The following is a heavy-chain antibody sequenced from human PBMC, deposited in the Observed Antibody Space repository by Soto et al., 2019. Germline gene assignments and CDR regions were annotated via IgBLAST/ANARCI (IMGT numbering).Heavy chain of an antibody. CDR3: ARDSRVFSVVVPAAMGYNWFDP. Sequence: GASVKVSCKASGYTFTNYGISWVRQAPAQGLEWMGWISVYNGNTNYAQKFQGRVALTTDTSTSTAYMELRSLRSDDTAVYYCARDSRVFSVVVPAAMGYNWFDPWGQGTLVTVSS. CDR2: ISVYNGNT. CDR1: GYTFTNYG. D-gene: IGHD2-2*01. V-gene: IGHV1-18*01. J-gene: IGHJ5*02.